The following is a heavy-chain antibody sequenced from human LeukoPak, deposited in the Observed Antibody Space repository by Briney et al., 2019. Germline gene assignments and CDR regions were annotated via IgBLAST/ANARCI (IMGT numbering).Heavy chain of an antibody. CDR3: ARGHDYVWGSYRH. V-gene: IGHV3-30*01. D-gene: IGHD3-16*02. J-gene: IGHJ4*02. CDR1: GFTFSSYA. CDR2: ISYDGSNK. Sequence: GGSLRLSCAASGFTFSSYAMHWVRQAPGKGLEWVAVISYDGSNKYYADSVKGRFTISRGNSKNTLYLQMNSLRAEDTAVYYCARGHDYVWGSYRHWGQGTLVTVSS.